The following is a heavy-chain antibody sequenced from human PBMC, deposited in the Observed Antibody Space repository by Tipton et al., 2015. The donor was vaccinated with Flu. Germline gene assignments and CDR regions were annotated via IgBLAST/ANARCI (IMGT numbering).Heavy chain of an antibody. CDR3: ARVLAGHFGEGYFFDY. CDR1: GGSITNYY. CDR2: IYSSGST. D-gene: IGHD3-10*01. Sequence: TLSLTCSVSGGSITNYYWSWIRQPPGKGLEWIGYIYSSGSTTCNPSLKSRVSMSADTSMNQFSLRLNSMTAADTAIYYCARVLAGHFGEGYFFDYWGQGALVTVSS. V-gene: IGHV4-59*01. J-gene: IGHJ4*02.